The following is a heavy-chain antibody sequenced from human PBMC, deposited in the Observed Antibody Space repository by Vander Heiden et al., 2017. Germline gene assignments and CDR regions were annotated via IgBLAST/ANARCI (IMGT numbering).Heavy chain of an antibody. CDR3: ARGRYYYGSGSYLYYFDY. CDR1: GGSFSGYY. J-gene: IGHJ4*02. Sequence: QVQLQQWGAGLLKPSETLSLTCAVYGGSFSGYYWSWIRQPPGKGLEWIGEINHSGSTNYNPSLKSRVTISVDTSKNQFSLKLSSVTAADTAVYYCARGRYYYGSGSYLYYFDYWCQGTLVTVSS. CDR2: INHSGST. V-gene: IGHV4-34*01. D-gene: IGHD3-10*01.